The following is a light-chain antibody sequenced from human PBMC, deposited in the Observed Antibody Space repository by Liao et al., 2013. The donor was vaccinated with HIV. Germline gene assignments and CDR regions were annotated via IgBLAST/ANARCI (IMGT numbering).Light chain of an antibody. J-gene: IGLJ2*01. CDR2: YDS. CDR3: QVWHGRSVVI. V-gene: IGLV3-21*04. Sequence: SYVVTQSPSVSVAPGHTARITCAGDNIGGESVHWYQQKPGQAPVLVIFYDSDRPSGIPERFSGSNSGNTATLTITRAEAGDEADYYCQVWHGRSVVIFGGGTKLTVL. CDR1: NIGGES.